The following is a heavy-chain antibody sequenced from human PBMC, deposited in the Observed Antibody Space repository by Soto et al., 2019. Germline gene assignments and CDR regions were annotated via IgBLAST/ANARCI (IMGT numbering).Heavy chain of an antibody. J-gene: IGHJ4*02. V-gene: IGHV1-24*01. Sequence: VSCEVSGYTLYELSMHWVRQVPGKGLEWMGGFDPEDGETIYAQKFQGRVTMTEDTSTDTAYMELSSLRSEDTAVYYCATARDILTGYADYWGQGTLVTVSS. CDR1: GYTLYELS. D-gene: IGHD3-9*01. CDR2: FDPEDGET. CDR3: ATARDILTGYADY.